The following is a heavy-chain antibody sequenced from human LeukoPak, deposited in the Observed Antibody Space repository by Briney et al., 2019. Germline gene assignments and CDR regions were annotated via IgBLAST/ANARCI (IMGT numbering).Heavy chain of an antibody. D-gene: IGHD3-10*01. J-gene: IGHJ4*02. CDR2: ISSSSSTR. Sequence: GGSLRLSCAASGFTFSNAWMSWVRQAPGKGLEWVSHISSSSSTRYYADSVKGRFTLSRDNAKNSLYLQMNSLRAEDTAVYYCARAGFTFSDYFGSFFDYWGQGTPVTVSS. CDR1: GFTFSNAW. CDR3: ARAGFTFSDYFGSFFDY. V-gene: IGHV3-48*01.